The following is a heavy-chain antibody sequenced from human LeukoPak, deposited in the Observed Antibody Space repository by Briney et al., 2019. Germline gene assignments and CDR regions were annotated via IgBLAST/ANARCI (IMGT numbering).Heavy chain of an antibody. V-gene: IGHV4-4*07. CDR3: ARGGLVVVVAATQDRDYYGMDV. J-gene: IGHJ6*02. CDR2: IYTSGST. D-gene: IGHD2-15*01. CDR1: GGSISSYY. Sequence: PSETLSLTCTVSGGSISSYYWSWIRQPAGKGLEWIGRIYTSGSTNYNPSLKSRVTMSADTSKNQYSLKLSSVTAADTAVYYCARGGLVVVVAATQDRDYYGMDVWGQGTTVPVSS.